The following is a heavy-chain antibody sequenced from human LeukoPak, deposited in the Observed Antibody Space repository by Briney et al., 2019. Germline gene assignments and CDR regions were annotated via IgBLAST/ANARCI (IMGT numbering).Heavy chain of an antibody. Sequence: PSETLSLTCTVSGGSISSGDYYWSWIRQPPGKGLEWIGSIYYSGSTYYNPSLKSRVTISVDTSKNQFSLKLSSVTAADTAVYYCARQPIGEDYFDYWGQGTLVTVSS. D-gene: IGHD3-22*01. CDR3: ARQPIGEDYFDY. CDR1: GGSISSGDYY. CDR2: IYYSGST. J-gene: IGHJ4*02. V-gene: IGHV4-39*01.